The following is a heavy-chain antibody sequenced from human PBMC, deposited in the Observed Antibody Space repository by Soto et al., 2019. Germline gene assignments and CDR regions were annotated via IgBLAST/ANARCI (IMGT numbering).Heavy chain of an antibody. J-gene: IGHJ6*02. D-gene: IGHD5-12*01. CDR3: AREGVEMATTRDYCYYYGMDV. V-gene: IGHV3-53*01. CDR1: GFTVSSNY. CDR2: IYSGGST. Sequence: GGSLRLSCAASGFTVSSNYMSWVRQAPGKGLEWVSVIYSGGSTYYADSVKGRFTISRDNSKNTLYLQMNSLRAEDTAVYYCAREGVEMATTRDYCYYYGMDVWGQGTTVTVSS.